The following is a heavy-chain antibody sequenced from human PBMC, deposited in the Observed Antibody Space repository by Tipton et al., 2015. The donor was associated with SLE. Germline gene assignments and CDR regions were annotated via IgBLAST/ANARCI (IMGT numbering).Heavy chain of an antibody. J-gene: IGHJ4*02. CDR3: ARTLRSWGATIPTFRFDY. CDR2: IYYSGST. D-gene: IGHD5-12*01. Sequence: TLSLTCTVSGGSISSGGYYWSWIRQHPGKGLEWIGYIYYSGSTYYNPSLKSRVTISVDTSKNQFSLKLSSVTAADTAVYYCARTLRSWGATIPTFRFDYWGQGTLVTVSS. V-gene: IGHV4-31*03. CDR1: GGSISSGGYY.